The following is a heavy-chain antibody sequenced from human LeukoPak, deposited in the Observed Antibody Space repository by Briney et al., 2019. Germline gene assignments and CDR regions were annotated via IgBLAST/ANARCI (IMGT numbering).Heavy chain of an antibody. CDR3: ARHYELTRIGAYDSSGSLWLDV. V-gene: IGHV5-51*01. CDR2: IYPGDSDT. J-gene: IGHJ6*02. D-gene: IGHD3-22*01. Sequence: VESLKISCKGSGYSFTSYWIGWVREMPGKGLEWMGIIYPGDSDTRYSPSFQGQVTISADKSISTAYLQWSSLKASDTAMYYCARHYELTRIGAYDSSGSLWLDVWGQGTTVTVSS. CDR1: GYSFTSYW.